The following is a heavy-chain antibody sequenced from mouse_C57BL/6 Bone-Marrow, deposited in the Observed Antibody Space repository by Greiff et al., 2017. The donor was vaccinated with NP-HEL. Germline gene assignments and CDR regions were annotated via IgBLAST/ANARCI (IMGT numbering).Heavy chain of an antibody. J-gene: IGHJ1*03. CDR3: ARQGDYGSSSWYFDV. CDR1: GFTFSDYY. CDR2: ISNGGGST. V-gene: IGHV5-12*01. Sequence: EVKLMESGGGLVQPGGSMKLSCAASGFTFSDYYMYWVRQTPEKRLEWVAYISNGGGSTYYPDTVKGRFTISRDNAKNTLYLQMSRLKSEDTAMYYCARQGDYGSSSWYFDVWGTGTTVTVSS. D-gene: IGHD1-1*01.